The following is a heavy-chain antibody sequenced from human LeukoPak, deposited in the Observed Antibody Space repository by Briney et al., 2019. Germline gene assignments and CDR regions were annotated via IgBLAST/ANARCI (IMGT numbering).Heavy chain of an antibody. CDR2: INHSGST. CDR3: AREPLGVRLGELLFQPDY. J-gene: IGHJ4*02. Sequence: SETLSLTCAVYGGSFSGYYWSWIRQPPGKGLEWIGEINHSGSTNYNPSLKSRVTISVDKSKNQFSLKLSSVTAADTAVYYWAREPLGVRLGELLFQPDYWGQGTLVTVSS. V-gene: IGHV4-34*01. CDR1: GGSFSGYY. D-gene: IGHD3-16*02.